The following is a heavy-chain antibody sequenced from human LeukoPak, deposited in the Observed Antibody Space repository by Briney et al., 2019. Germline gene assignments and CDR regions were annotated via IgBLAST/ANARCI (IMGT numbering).Heavy chain of an antibody. CDR3: ARVLAYCGGDCYSDGDNWFDP. V-gene: IGHV1-2*06. CDR1: GYTFTGYY. D-gene: IGHD2-21*02. J-gene: IGHJ5*02. CDR2: INPNSGGT. Sequence: GASVKVSCKASGYTFTGYYMHWVRQAPGQGLEWMGRINPNSGGTNYAQKFQGRVTMTRDTSISTAYMELSRLRSDDTAVYYCARVLAYCGGDCYSDGDNWFDPWGQGTLVTVSS.